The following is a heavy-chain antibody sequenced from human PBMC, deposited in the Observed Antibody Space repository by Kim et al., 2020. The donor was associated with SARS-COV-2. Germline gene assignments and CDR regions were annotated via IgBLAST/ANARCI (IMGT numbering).Heavy chain of an antibody. CDR3: AREGGSYPPAFDY. CDR1: GYTFTSYN. D-gene: IGHD1-26*01. Sequence: ASVKVSCKASGYTFTSYNIHWVRQAPGQGLEWMGWINAGTGYTGYSQKFQGRVTITRDTSATTASMELSSLRSEDTAVYYCAREGGSYPPAFDYWGQGIL. CDR2: INAGTGYT. V-gene: IGHV1-3*01. J-gene: IGHJ4*02.